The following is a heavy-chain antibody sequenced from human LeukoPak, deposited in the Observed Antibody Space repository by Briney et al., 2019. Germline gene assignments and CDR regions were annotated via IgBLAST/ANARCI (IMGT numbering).Heavy chain of an antibody. J-gene: IGHJ4*02. CDR1: GYTFTSYD. D-gene: IGHD3-9*01. CDR3: ARGYFGWLLPPSFDY. Sequence: ASVKVFCKASGYTFTSYDINWVRQAPGQGLEWMGWINPNSGSTGYAQKFQGRVTMTRNPSLRTAYMELSSLRSEHTAVYYCARGYFGWLLPPSFDYWGQGTLVTASS. V-gene: IGHV1-8*01. CDR2: INPNSGST.